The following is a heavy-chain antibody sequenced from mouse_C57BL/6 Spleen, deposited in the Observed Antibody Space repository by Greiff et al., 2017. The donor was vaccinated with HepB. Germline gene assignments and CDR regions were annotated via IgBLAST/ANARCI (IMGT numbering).Heavy chain of an antibody. J-gene: IGHJ1*03. V-gene: IGHV1-80*01. CDR1: GYAFSSYW. CDR2: IYPGDGDT. Sequence: VQLVESGAELVKPGASVKISCKASGYAFSSYWMNWVKQRPGKGLEWIGQIYPGDGDTNYNGKFKGKATLTADKSSSTAYMQLSSLTSEDSAVYFCARPLTTGYWYFDVWGTGTTVTVSS. CDR3: ARPLTTGYWYFDV. D-gene: IGHD1-1*01.